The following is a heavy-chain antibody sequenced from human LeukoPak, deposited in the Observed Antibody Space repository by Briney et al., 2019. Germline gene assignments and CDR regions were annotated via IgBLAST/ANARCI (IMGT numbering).Heavy chain of an antibody. D-gene: IGHD6-13*01. CDR1: GFTFSSYI. Sequence: GGSLRLSCSASGFTFSSYIMHWVRQAPGKGLEWVSYISDHGKSRNYVDSVKGRFTISRDNAKNSLYLQMNSLRVEDTAIYFCARARIAAPLLDYWGQGTLVTVSS. V-gene: IGHV3-48*04. J-gene: IGHJ4*02. CDR2: ISDHGKSR. CDR3: ARARIAAPLLDY.